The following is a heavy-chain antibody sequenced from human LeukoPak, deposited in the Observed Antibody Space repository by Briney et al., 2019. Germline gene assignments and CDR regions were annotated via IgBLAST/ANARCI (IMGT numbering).Heavy chain of an antibody. Sequence: PGGSLRLSCAASGFTFSSYAMHWVRQAPGKGLEWVAVISYDGSNKYYADSVKGRFTISRDNSKNTLYLQVNSLRAEDTAVYYCARDGDGYVDYWGQGTLVTVSS. CDR2: ISYDGSNK. D-gene: IGHD5-24*01. J-gene: IGHJ4*02. CDR3: ARDGDGYVDY. CDR1: GFTFSSYA. V-gene: IGHV3-30*04.